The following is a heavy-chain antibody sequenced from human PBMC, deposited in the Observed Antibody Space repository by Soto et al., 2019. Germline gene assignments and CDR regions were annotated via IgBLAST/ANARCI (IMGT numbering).Heavy chain of an antibody. CDR2: INHSGST. V-gene: IGHV4-34*01. CDR1: GGSFSGYY. CDR3: ARGRRGVVVAATLGYYYYGMDV. D-gene: IGHD2-15*01. J-gene: IGHJ6*02. Sequence: SETLSLTCAVYGGSFSGYYWSWIRQSPGKGLEWIGEINHSGSTNYNPSLKSRVTISVDTSKNQFSLKLSSVTAADTAVYYCARGRRGVVVAATLGYYYYGMDVWGQGTTVTVSS.